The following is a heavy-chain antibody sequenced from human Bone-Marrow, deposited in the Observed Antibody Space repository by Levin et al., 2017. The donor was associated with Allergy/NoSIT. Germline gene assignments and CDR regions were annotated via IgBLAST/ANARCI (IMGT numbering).Heavy chain of an antibody. J-gene: IGHJ4*02. V-gene: IGHV1-18*01. CDR1: GYTFSSYV. Sequence: SGGSLRLSCKASGYTFSSYVISWVRQVPGQGLEWMGWSSAYNGRTKYVQNFEDRVNMTTDRSTSTAYMELRSLGSGDTAVYYCARENYDTSGQRLHFDSWGQGTLVTVSS. CDR3: ARENYDTSGQRLHFDS. CDR2: SSAYNGRT. D-gene: IGHD3-22*01.